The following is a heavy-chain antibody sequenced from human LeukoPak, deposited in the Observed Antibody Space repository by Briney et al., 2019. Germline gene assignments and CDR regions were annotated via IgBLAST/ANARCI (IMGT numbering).Heavy chain of an antibody. CDR2: INPNSGGT. Sequence: GASVKVSCKASGYTFTGYYMHWVRQAPGQGLEWMGWINPNSGGTNYAQKFQGRVIMTRDTSISTAYMELSRLRSDDTAVYYCARGYSRLNFYFDYWGQGTLVTVSS. V-gene: IGHV1-2*02. J-gene: IGHJ4*02. CDR1: GYTFTGYY. CDR3: ARGYSRLNFYFDY. D-gene: IGHD6-13*01.